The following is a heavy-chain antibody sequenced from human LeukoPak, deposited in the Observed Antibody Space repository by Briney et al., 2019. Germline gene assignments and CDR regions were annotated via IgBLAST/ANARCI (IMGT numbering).Heavy chain of an antibody. D-gene: IGHD5-18*01. J-gene: IGHJ4*02. CDR2: INAGNGNT. V-gene: IGHV1/OR15-3*02. CDR3: ATDLPARLWAT. Sequence: ASVKVSCKASGYTFTDYFMNWMRQAPGQRLEWMGWINAGNGNTKYSQKLQGRVTITRDTSSSTAYMQLSSLRSEDTAVYYCATDLPARLWATWGQGTLVTVSS. CDR1: GYTFTDYF.